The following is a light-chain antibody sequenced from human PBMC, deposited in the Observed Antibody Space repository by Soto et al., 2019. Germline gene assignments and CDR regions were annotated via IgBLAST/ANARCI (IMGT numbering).Light chain of an antibody. CDR1: SSDVGSYNL. CDR3: CSYAGSSTLE. Sequence: QSALTQPASVSGSPGQSITISCTGTSSDVGSYNLVSWYQQHPGKAPKLMIYEGSKRPSGVSNRFSGSKSGNTASLTISGLQAEDEADYYCCSYAGSSTLEFGGGTKLT. V-gene: IGLV2-23*01. J-gene: IGLJ2*01. CDR2: EGS.